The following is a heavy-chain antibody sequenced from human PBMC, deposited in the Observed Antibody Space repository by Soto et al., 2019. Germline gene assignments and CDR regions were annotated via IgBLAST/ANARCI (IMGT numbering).Heavy chain of an antibody. J-gene: IGHJ5*02. CDR1: GYTFTSYG. V-gene: IGHV1-18*01. CDR2: ISGYNGNT. CDR3: ARSGYYASPRFDP. D-gene: IGHD3-3*01. Sequence: VQLVQTGVEVKKPGASVKVSCKASGYTFTSYGISWVRQAPGQGLEWMGGISGYNGNTNDAQKLQGRVTMTTDTSTSTAYMELRSLRSDDTAVYYCARSGYYASPRFDPWGHGTLVTVSS.